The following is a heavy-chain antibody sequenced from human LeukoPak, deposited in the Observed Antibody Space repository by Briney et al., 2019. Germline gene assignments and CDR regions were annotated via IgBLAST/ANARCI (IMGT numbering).Heavy chain of an antibody. CDR1: GYTFTSYD. CDR3: ATPPWGSGSNPYYYYGMDV. J-gene: IGHJ6*02. CDR2: MNPNSGNT. D-gene: IGHD3-10*01. Sequence: ASVKVSCKASGYTFTSYDINWVRQATGQGLEWMGWMNPNSGNTGYAQKFQGRVTMTRNTSISTAYMELSSLRSEDTAVYYCATPPWGSGSNPYYYYGMDVWGQGTTVTVSS. V-gene: IGHV1-8*01.